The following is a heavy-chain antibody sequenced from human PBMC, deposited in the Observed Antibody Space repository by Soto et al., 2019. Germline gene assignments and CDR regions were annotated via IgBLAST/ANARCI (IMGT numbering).Heavy chain of an antibody. Sequence: QVQLQESGPGLVKPSGTLSLTCAVSGGSISSSYWWSWVRQPPGKGLEWIGEIYHSGSTNYNTSLKSRVTISVDKSKNQFSLKVTSVTAADTAVDYCARVSGSYYYGMDVWGQGTTVTVSS. CDR3: ARVSGSYYYGMDV. V-gene: IGHV4-4*02. CDR1: GGSISSSYW. CDR2: IYHSGST. J-gene: IGHJ6*02.